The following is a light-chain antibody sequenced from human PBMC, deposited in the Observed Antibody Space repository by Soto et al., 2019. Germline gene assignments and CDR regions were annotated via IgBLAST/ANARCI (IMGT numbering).Light chain of an antibody. J-gene: IGKJ3*01. Sequence: DIVMTQSPAFVSASVGARVTITCRASQSVNTWLAWYQQKPGKAPVLLIYDASSLKSGVPSRFSGSGSGTEFTLTITSLQPDDVAIYYCQHYHGYPFTFGPGTKVDIK. CDR1: QSVNTW. CDR2: DAS. V-gene: IGKV1-5*01. CDR3: QHYHGYPFT.